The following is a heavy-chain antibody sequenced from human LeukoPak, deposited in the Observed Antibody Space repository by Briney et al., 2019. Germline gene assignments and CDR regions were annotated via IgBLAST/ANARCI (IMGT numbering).Heavy chain of an antibody. CDR1: GFTFGDYA. D-gene: IGHD2-15*01. CDR3: TRVGDIVVVVAATYFDY. J-gene: IGHJ4*02. V-gene: IGHV3-49*04. Sequence: GRSLRLSCTASGFTFGDYAMSWVRQAPGKGLEWVGFIRSKAYGGTTEYAASVKGRCTISRDDSKSIAYLQMNSLKTEDTAVYYCTRVGDIVVVVAATYFDYWGQGTLVTVSS. CDR2: IRSKAYGGTT.